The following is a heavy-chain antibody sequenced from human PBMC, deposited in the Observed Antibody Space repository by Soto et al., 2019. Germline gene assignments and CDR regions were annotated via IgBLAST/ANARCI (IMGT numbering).Heavy chain of an antibody. Sequence: PSETLSLTCAVSGGSISNDGYSWSWIRQPPGKGLEWVGYIYRGENAYYNPSLQSRVTISVDRSKSEFSLTLTSVTAADTAVYYCARVFDYTGVFDYWGQGTLVTVSS. V-gene: IGHV4-30-2*01. CDR3: ARVFDYTGVFDY. D-gene: IGHD2-8*02. CDR2: IYRGENA. J-gene: IGHJ4*02. CDR1: GGSISNDGYS.